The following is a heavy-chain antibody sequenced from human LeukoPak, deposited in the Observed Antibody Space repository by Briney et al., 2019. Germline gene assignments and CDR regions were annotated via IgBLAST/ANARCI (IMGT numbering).Heavy chain of an antibody. CDR3: AGANYDYGDFIDC. J-gene: IGHJ4*02. D-gene: IGHD4-17*01. CDR2: ISSSSSYI. CDR1: GFAFSSYS. Sequence: GGSLRLSCAASGFAFSSYSMNWVRQAPGKGLEWVSSISSSSSYIYYADSVKGRFTISRDNAKNSLYLQMNSLRAEDTAVYYCAGANYDYGDFIDCWGQGTLVTVSS. V-gene: IGHV3-21*01.